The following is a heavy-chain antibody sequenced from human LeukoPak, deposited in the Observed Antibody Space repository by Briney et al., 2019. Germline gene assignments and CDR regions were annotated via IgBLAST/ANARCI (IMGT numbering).Heavy chain of an antibody. CDR1: GGSFSGYY. CDR3: AKFLYHDFWRAGLDV. Sequence: KASETLSLTCAVYGGSFSGYYWSWIRQPPGKGLEWIGEINHSGSTNYNPSLKSRVTISVDTSKNQFSLKLRSVTAADTAVYYCAKFLYHDFWRAGLDVWGQGTTVTVSS. CDR2: INHSGST. J-gene: IGHJ6*02. V-gene: IGHV4-34*01. D-gene: IGHD3-3*01.